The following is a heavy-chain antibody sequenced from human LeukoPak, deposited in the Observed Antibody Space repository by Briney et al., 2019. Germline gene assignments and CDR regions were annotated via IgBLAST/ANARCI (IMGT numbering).Heavy chain of an antibody. CDR1: RASISDNY. V-gene: IGHV4-4*07. J-gene: IGHJ4*02. Sequence: TPSETLSLTCTVSRASISDNYWSWSRQPAGKALEWIGRTYTSGDTNYNPSLKSRASVSVDTSKNQFYLGLRYVTAADTAVYYCTIGGASGSLAHWGPGTLVTVSP. CDR3: TIGGASGSLAH. CDR2: TYTSGDT. D-gene: IGHD6-13*01.